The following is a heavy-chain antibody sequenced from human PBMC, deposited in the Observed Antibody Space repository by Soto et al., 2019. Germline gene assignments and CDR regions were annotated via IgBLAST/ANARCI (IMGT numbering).Heavy chain of an antibody. D-gene: IGHD3-9*01. CDR3: ARDKLRSFSGMDV. V-gene: IGHV4-59*01. J-gene: IGHJ6*02. CDR2: IYYSGST. CDR1: GGSISSYY. Sequence: SETLSLTCTVSGGSISSYYWSWIRQPPGKGLEWIGYIYYSGSTNYNPSLKSRVTISVDTSKNQFSLKLSSVTAADTAVYYCARDKLRSFSGMDVWGQGTTVTAP.